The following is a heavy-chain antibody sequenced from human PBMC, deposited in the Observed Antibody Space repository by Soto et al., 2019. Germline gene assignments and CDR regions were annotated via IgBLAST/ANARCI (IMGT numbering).Heavy chain of an antibody. CDR3: NPGSNSGPTGF. Sequence: EVQLVESGGGLVKPGGSLRLSCAASGFTFSNAWMSWVRQAPGKGLEWVGRIKSKTDGGTTDYAAPVKGRFTISRDDSKNPLYLPMNSLKNEDTGVYYRNPGSNSGPTGFWGQGTLVTVSS. CDR2: IKSKTDGGTT. J-gene: IGHJ4*02. D-gene: IGHD1-26*01. V-gene: IGHV3-15*01. CDR1: GFTFSNAW.